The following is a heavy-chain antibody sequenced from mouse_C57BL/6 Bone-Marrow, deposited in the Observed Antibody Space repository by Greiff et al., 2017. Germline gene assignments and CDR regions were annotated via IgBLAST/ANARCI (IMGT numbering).Heavy chain of an antibody. CDR3: AILGTTMDY. Sequence: EVHLVASGGGLVQPGGSLSLSCAASGFTFTDYYMSWVRQPPGKALEWLGFFRNKANGYTTEYSASVKGRFTSSRDNSQSILYLQMNALRAEDSATYYCAILGTTMDYWGQGTSVTGSS. CDR2: FRNKANGYTT. CDR1: GFTFTDYY. V-gene: IGHV7-3*01. D-gene: IGHD2-3*01. J-gene: IGHJ4*01.